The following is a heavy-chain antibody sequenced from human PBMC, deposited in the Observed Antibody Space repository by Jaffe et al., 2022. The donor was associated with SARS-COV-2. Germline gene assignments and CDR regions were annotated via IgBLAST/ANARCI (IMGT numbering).Heavy chain of an antibody. V-gene: IGHV3-30-3*01. J-gene: IGHJ4*02. Sequence: QVQLVESGGGVVQPGRSLRLSCAASGFTFSSYAMHWVRQAPGKGLEWVAVISYDGSNKYYADSVKGRFTISRDNSKNTLYLQMNSLRAEDTAVYYCAREGYSGSYLDYWGQGTLVTVSS. CDR1: GFTFSSYA. CDR3: AREGYSGSYLDY. CDR2: ISYDGSNK. D-gene: IGHD1-26*01.